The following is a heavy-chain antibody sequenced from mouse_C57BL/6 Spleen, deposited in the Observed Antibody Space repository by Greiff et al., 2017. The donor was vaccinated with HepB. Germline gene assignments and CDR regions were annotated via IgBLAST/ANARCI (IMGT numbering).Heavy chain of an antibody. J-gene: IGHJ2*01. CDR2: IDPSDSET. CDR1: GYTFTSYW. CDR3: AREKGYYFDY. V-gene: IGHV1-52*01. Sequence: QVQLQQPGAELVRPGSSVKLSCKASGYTFTSYWMHWVKQRPIQGLEWIGNIDPSDSETHYNQKFKDKATLTVDKSSSTAYMQLSSLTSEDSAVDYCAREKGYYFDYWGQGTTLTVSS.